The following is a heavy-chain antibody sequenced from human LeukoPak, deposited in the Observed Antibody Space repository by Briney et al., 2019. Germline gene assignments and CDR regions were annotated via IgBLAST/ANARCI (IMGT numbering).Heavy chain of an antibody. CDR3: ARSVVVVAATSYYYGMDV. J-gene: IGHJ6*02. CDR2: IYYSGST. D-gene: IGHD2-15*01. CDR1: GGSISSYY. Sequence: PSQTLSLTCTVSGGSISSYYWSWIRQPPGKGLEWIGYIYYSGSTNYNPSLKSRVTISVDTSKNQFSLKLSSVTAADTAVYYCARSVVVVAATSYYYGMDVWGQGTTVTVSS. V-gene: IGHV4-59*08.